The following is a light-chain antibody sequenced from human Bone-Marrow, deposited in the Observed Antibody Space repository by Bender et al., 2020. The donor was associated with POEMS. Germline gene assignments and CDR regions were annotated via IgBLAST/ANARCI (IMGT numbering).Light chain of an antibody. CDR1: SSDVGGYNY. CDR3: CSYAGSYRV. J-gene: IGLJ3*02. V-gene: IGLV2-11*01. CDR2: RHN. Sequence: QSALTQPASVSGSPGQSITISCTGTSSDVGGYNYVSWYQQHPGTAPKLLIYRHNQRPSGVPDRFSGSKSGTSASLAITGLRSEDEADYYCCSYAGSYRVFGGGTKVTVL.